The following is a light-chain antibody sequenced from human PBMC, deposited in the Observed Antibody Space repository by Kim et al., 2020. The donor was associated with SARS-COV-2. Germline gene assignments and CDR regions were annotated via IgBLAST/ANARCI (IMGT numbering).Light chain of an antibody. CDR3: NSRDSNGNHLL. J-gene: IGLJ2*01. CDR2: GKN. Sequence: SSELTQDPAVSVALGQTVKITCQGDSLRSYYATWYQQTPGQAPVLVIYGKNNRPSGIPDRFSGSSSGNTASLTITGAQAEDEADYYCNSRDSNGNHLLFG. CDR1: SLRSYY. V-gene: IGLV3-19*01.